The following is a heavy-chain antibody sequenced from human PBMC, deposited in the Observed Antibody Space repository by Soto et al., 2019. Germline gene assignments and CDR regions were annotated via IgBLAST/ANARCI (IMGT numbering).Heavy chain of an antibody. J-gene: IGHJ6*02. CDR3: AREGYSGYDYLVILDYYYGMDV. V-gene: IGHV1-46*01. CDR1: GYTFTSYY. CDR2: INPSGGST. D-gene: IGHD5-12*01. Sequence: ASVKVSCKASGYTFTSYYMHWVRQAPGQGLEWMGIINPSGGSTSYAQKFQGRVTMTRDTSTSTVYMELSSLRSEDTAVYYCAREGYSGYDYLVILDYYYGMDVWGQGTTVTVSS.